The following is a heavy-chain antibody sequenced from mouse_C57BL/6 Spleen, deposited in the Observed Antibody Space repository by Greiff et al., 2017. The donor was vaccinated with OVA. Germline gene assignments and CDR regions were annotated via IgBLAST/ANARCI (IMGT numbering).Heavy chain of an antibody. Sequence: EVKLMESGEGLVKPGGSLKLSCAASGFTFSSYAMSWVRQTPEKRLEWVAYISSGGDYIYYADTVKGRFTISRDNARNTLYLQMSSLKSEDTAMYYCTRAEGLYYFDYWGQGTTLTVSS. D-gene: IGHD3-3*01. CDR1: GFTFSSYA. CDR2: ISSGGDYI. J-gene: IGHJ2*01. CDR3: TRAEGLYYFDY. V-gene: IGHV5-9-1*02.